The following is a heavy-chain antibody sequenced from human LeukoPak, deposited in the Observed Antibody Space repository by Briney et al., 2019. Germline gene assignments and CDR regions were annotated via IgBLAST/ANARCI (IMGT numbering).Heavy chain of an antibody. CDR1: GGTFSSYA. CDR3: ARGTRYGPYYYYYYYMDV. V-gene: IGHV1-69*05. D-gene: IGHD5-18*01. Sequence: SVKVSCKASGGTFSSYAISCVRQAPGQGLEWMGGIIPIFGTANYAQKFQGRVTITTDESTSTAYMELSSLRSEDTAVYYCARGTRYGPYYYYYYYMDVWGKGTTVTVSS. J-gene: IGHJ6*03. CDR2: IIPIFGTA.